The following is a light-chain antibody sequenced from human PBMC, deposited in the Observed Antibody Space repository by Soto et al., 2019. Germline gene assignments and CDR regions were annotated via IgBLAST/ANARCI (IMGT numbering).Light chain of an antibody. Sequence: IQMSQSPSTVSGSVGDRVTITCRASQTISSWLAWYQQKPGKAPKLLIYKASTLKSGVPSRFSGSGSGTEFTLTISSLQPDDFATYYCQHYNSYSEAFGQGTKVAIK. V-gene: IGKV1-5*03. CDR1: QTISSW. CDR2: KAS. J-gene: IGKJ1*01. CDR3: QHYNSYSEA.